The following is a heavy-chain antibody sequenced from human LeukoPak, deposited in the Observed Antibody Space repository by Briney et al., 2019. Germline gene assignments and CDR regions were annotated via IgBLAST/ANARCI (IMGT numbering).Heavy chain of an antibody. Sequence: GGSLRLSCAASVFTFDDYAMSWVRQAPGKGLEWVSGINWIGGSTGYADSVKGRFTISRDNAKNSLYLQMNSLRAEDTALYYCARDLEGYYYDSSGYYPAYWGQGTLVTVSS. V-gene: IGHV3-20*04. D-gene: IGHD3-22*01. J-gene: IGHJ4*02. CDR2: INWIGGST. CDR3: ARDLEGYYYDSSGYYPAY. CDR1: VFTFDDYA.